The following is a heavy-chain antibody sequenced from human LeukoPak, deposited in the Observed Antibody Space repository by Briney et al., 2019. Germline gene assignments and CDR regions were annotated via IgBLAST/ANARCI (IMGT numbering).Heavy chain of an antibody. CDR1: GGTFSSYA. J-gene: IGHJ3*02. CDR2: IIPIFGTA. D-gene: IGHD2-2*01. Sequence: SVKVSCKASGGTFSSYAISWVRQAPGQGLEWMGGIIPIFGTANYAQKFQGRVTITADESTSTAYMELSSLRSEDTAVYYCAIHCSSTSWPDAFDIWGQGTMVTVSS. CDR3: AIHCSSTSWPDAFDI. V-gene: IGHV1-69*13.